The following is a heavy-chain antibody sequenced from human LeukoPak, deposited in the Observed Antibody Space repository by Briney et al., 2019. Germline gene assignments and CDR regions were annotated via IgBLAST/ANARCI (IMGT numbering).Heavy chain of an antibody. CDR3: ARTTNYDILTYDY. J-gene: IGHJ4*02. D-gene: IGHD3-9*01. Sequence: GGSLRLSCAASGFTFSSYWMSWVRQAPGKGLEWVANIKQDGSEKYYVDSVKGRFTISRDNSKNTLYLQMNSLRAEDTAVYYCARTTNYDILTYDYWGQGTLVTVSS. V-gene: IGHV3-7*01. CDR1: GFTFSSYW. CDR2: IKQDGSEK.